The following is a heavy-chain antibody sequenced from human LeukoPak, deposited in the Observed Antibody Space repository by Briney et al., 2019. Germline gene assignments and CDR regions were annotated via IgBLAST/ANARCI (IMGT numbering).Heavy chain of an antibody. CDR3: ARSDSALELYYYYYYMDV. J-gene: IGHJ6*03. CDR2: INPSGGST. CDR1: GYTFTSYY. Sequence: ASVKVSCKASGYTFTSYYMHWVRQAPGQGLEWMGIINPSGGSTSYAQKFQGRVTITRNTSISTAYMELSSLRSEDTAVYYCARSDSALELYYYYYYMDVWGKGTTVTVSS. D-gene: IGHD1-26*01. V-gene: IGHV1-46*01.